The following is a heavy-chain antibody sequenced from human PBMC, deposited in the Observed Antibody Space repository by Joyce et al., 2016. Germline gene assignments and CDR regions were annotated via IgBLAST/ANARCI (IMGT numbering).Heavy chain of an antibody. CDR3: ARGRMGPPPSAMFNRGGSYHLDV. V-gene: IGHV4-34*01. CDR1: GGSFSGSY. Sequence: QVQLQQWGAGLLKPSETLSLTCAVYGGSFSGSYLSWIRQPPGKGLEWIGEINHSGRTNYNPALKSRVTISIDTSKNQFSLKLTSVAAADTAVYYCARGRMGPPPSAMFNRGGSYHLDVWGKGTTVTVSS. CDR2: INHSGRT. D-gene: IGHD3-10*02. J-gene: IGHJ6*03.